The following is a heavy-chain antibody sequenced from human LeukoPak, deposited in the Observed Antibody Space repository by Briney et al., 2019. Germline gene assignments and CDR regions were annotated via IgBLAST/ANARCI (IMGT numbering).Heavy chain of an antibody. CDR1: GFTFSTYI. CDR2: ISSSSSNI. Sequence: GGSLRLSCAASGFTFSTYIMNWVRQAPGKGLEWVSSISSSSSNIYYADSVKGRFTISRDNAKNSLYLQMNTLRAEDTAVYYCAREGRWFGELDYWGQGTLVTVFS. V-gene: IGHV3-21*06. J-gene: IGHJ4*02. D-gene: IGHD3-10*01. CDR3: AREGRWFGELDY.